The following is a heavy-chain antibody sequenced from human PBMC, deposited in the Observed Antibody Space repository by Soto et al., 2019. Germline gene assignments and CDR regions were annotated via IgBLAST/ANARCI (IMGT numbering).Heavy chain of an antibody. CDR2: IYYSGST. CDR1: GGSISSGDYY. J-gene: IGHJ2*01. D-gene: IGHD3-3*01. Sequence: QVQLQESGPGLMKPSQTLSLTCTVSGGSISSGDYYWSWIRQPPGKGLEWIGYIYYSGSTYYNPSLKSRVTISVDTSNNQFALKLSSVTAADTAVYYCAGVGWSQPNRYFDLWGRGTLVTVSS. CDR3: AGVGWSQPNRYFDL. V-gene: IGHV4-30-4*01.